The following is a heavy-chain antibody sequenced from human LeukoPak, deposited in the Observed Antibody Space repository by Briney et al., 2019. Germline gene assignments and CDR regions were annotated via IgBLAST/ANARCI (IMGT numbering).Heavy chain of an antibody. CDR3: VRDGLGSAFDY. V-gene: IGHV3-7*01. D-gene: IGHD3/OR15-3a*01. Sequence: GGSLRLSCAASGFTFSSYWMTWVRQAPGKGLEWVANIKQDGSEEYYVDSVKGRFTISRDNAKNSLYPQMNSLRAEDTAVYYCVRDGLGSAFDYWGQGTLVTVSS. CDR1: GFTFSSYW. CDR2: IKQDGSEE. J-gene: IGHJ4*02.